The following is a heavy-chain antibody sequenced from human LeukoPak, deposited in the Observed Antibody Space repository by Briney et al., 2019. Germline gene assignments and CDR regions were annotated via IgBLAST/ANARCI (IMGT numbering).Heavy chain of an antibody. CDR2: IWYDESKT. J-gene: IGHJ5*01. CDR1: GFLFSSYG. Sequence: PGGYLRLSCAASGFLFSSYGMHWVRQSPGKGLDWVAAIWYDESKTYYADSVKGRFTISRDRSEKTLYLQMASPRAEDAAIYYCVKDLVPAASSRWFDSWGQGTLVTVSS. V-gene: IGHV3-33*03. D-gene: IGHD2-2*01. CDR3: VKDLVPAASSRWFDS.